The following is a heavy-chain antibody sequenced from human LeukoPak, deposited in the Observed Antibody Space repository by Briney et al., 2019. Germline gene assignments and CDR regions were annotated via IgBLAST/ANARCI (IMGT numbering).Heavy chain of an antibody. CDR3: AKDRVDGSGSQFDS. V-gene: IGHV3-23*01. CDR1: GFTLSNHA. Sequence: PGGSLRLSCAASGFTLSNHALIWVRKAPGKGLEWVSSISGSGAMTYYADSVKSRFTISRDNAMNTLYLQMTSLRADDTAVYYCAKDRVDGSGSQFDSWGQGSLVIVSS. D-gene: IGHD3-10*01. J-gene: IGHJ4*02. CDR2: ISGSGAMT.